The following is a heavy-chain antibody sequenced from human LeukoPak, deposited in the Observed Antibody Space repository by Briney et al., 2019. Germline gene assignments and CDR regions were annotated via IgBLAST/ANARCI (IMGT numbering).Heavy chain of an antibody. J-gene: IGHJ4*02. V-gene: IGHV4-39*01. D-gene: IGHD6-13*01. CDR1: GGSXSXSGYX. CDR3: ARPGIAATGAFDC. CDR2: IYYSGST. Sequence: SETLSLTCTVSGGSXSXSGYXWGXXRQPXXXGLEWXXSIYYSGSTYYPPXLKSRVSISVDTSKNQFSLNLTSVTAADTAVYFCARPGIAATGAFDCWDQGTLVTVSS.